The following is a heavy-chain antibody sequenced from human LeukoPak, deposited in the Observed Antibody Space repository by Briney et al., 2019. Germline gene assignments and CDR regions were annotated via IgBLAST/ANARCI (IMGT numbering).Heavy chain of an antibody. D-gene: IGHD1-20*01. CDR1: GFTFSSYG. J-gene: IGHJ5*02. V-gene: IGHV3-33*06. CDR3: AKTSPGRVGIITGTNWFDP. Sequence: QPGRSLRLSCAASGFTFSSYGMHWVRQAPGKGLEWVAVIWYDGSNKYYADSVKGRFTISRDNSKNTLYLQMNSLRAEDTAVYYCAKTSPGRVGIITGTNWFDPWGQGTLVTVSS. CDR2: IWYDGSNK.